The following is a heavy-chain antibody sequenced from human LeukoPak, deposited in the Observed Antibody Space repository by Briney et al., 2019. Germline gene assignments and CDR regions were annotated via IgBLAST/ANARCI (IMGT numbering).Heavy chain of an antibody. CDR1: GFTFRSYW. V-gene: IGHV3-7*01. J-gene: IGHJ4*02. Sequence: GGSLRLSCAVSGFTFRSYWMSWVRQAPGKGLEWVANINQDGSEKYYVDSVKGRFTISRDNAKNSLYLQMNSLRAEDTAVYYCARSYYDYVWGSYRTDYWGQGTLVTVSS. D-gene: IGHD3-16*02. CDR2: INQDGSEK. CDR3: ARSYYDYVWGSYRTDY.